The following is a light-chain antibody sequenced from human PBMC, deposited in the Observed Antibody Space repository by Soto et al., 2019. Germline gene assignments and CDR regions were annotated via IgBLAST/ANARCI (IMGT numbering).Light chain of an antibody. CDR1: QGISSY. Sequence: AIRMTQSPSSFSASTGDRVTITCRASQGISSYLAWYHQKPVKAPKLLIYAAATLQRGAPSRFSASGSGTDFTLTISRLQSEDCATYYCQHYLSYPYTFGQGTKLEI. CDR3: QHYLSYPYT. V-gene: IGKV1-8*01. CDR2: AAA. J-gene: IGKJ2*01.